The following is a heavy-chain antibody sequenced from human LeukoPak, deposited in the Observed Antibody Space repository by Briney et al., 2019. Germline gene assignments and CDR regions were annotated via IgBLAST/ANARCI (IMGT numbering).Heavy chain of an antibody. D-gene: IGHD3-22*01. CDR1: GFTFSDYH. CDR3: VRDISGYYFDY. V-gene: IGHV3-11*05. J-gene: IGHJ4*02. CDR2: ISGSSIYT. Sequence: GGSLRLSCAASGFTFSDYHMTWIRQGPGKGLEWVSYISGSSIYTRYADSVKGRFTISRDNAKNSLYLQMNSLRAEDTALYYCVRDISGYYFDYWGQGTLVTVSS.